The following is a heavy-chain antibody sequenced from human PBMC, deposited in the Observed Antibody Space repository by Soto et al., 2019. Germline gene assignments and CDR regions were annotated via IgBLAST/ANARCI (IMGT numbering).Heavy chain of an antibody. CDR2: TYYRSKWYN. CDR3: ARVRYASGGSYYFRMDV. J-gene: IGHJ6*02. D-gene: IGHD3-10*01. Sequence: SQTLSLTCDISGDSVSSDSAAWNWIRQSPSRGLEWLGRTYYRSKWYNDYAVFVKSRITIKPDTSKNQLSLQLNSVTPEDTAVYYCARVRYASGGSYYFRMDVWGQGTTVTVSS. CDR1: GDSVSSDSAA. V-gene: IGHV6-1*01.